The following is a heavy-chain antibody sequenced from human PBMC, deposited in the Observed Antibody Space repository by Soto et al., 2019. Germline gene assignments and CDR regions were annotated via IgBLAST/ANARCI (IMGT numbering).Heavy chain of an antibody. D-gene: IGHD3-3*01. CDR2: ISSSSSYI. CDR3: AREYDFWSGYHDYFDY. V-gene: IGHV3-21*01. Sequence: EVQLVESGGGLVKPGGSLRLSCAASGFTFSSYSMNWVRQAPGKGLEWVSSISSSSSYIYYEDSVKGRFTISRDNDKNSLYLQMNSLRAEDTAVYYCAREYDFWSGYHDYFDYWGQGTLVTVSS. J-gene: IGHJ4*02. CDR1: GFTFSSYS.